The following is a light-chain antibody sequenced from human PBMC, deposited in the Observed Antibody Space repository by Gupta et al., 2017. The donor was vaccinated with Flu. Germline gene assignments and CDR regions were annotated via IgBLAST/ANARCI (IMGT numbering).Light chain of an antibody. V-gene: IGKV1-33*01. CDR3: QQYDNIPPVT. CDR1: QDISNH. Sequence: DRVTITCQASQDISNHLNWYQKKPGRPPKLLIYEASNLEAGVPSRFSGSGSGTDFTFTISGLQPEDVATYSCQQYDNIPPVTFGQGTRLEIK. CDR2: EAS. J-gene: IGKJ5*01.